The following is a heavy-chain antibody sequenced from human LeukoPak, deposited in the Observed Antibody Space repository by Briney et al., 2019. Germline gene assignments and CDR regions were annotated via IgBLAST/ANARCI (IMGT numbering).Heavy chain of an antibody. V-gene: IGHV1-18*01. CDR3: AREEWERRDFDY. J-gene: IGHJ4*02. CDR1: GGTFSSYA. CDR2: ISAYNGNT. Sequence: ASVKVSCKASGGTFSSYAISWVRQAPGQGLEWMGWISAYNGNTNYAQKLQGRVTMTTDTSTSTAYMELRSLRSDDTAVYYCAREEWERRDFDYWGQGTLVTVSS. D-gene: IGHD1-26*01.